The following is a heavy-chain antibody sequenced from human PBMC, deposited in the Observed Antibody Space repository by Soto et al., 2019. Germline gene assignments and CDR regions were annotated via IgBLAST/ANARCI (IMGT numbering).Heavy chain of an antibody. D-gene: IGHD3-22*01. CDR3: ARLSVATEYYYDSSAYPQGWFDP. CDR2: IYPGDSDT. CDR1: GYSFTSYW. J-gene: IGHJ5*02. V-gene: IGHV5-51*01. Sequence: GESLKISCKGSGYSFTSYWIGWVRQMPGKGLEWMGIIYPGDSDTRYSPSFQGQVTISADKSISTAYLQWSSLKASDTAMYYCARLSVATEYYYDSSAYPQGWFDPWGQGTLVTVSS.